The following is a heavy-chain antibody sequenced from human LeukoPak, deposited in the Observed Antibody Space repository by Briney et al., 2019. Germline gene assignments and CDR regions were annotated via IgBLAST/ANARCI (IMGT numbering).Heavy chain of an antibody. CDR2: IKQDGSEK. V-gene: IGHV3-7*01. Sequence: GGSLRLSCAASGFTFSNYWMHWVRQAPGKGLEWVANIKQDGSEKYYVDSVKGRFTISRDNAKNSLYLQMNSLRAEDTAVYYCASSRDVVVTAILFDYWGQGTLVTVSS. J-gene: IGHJ4*02. D-gene: IGHD2-21*02. CDR3: ASSRDVVVTAILFDY. CDR1: GFTFSNYW.